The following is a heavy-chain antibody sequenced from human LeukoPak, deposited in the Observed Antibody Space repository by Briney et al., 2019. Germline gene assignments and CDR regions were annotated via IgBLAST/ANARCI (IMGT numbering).Heavy chain of an antibody. CDR2: ISYDGSNK. J-gene: IGHJ4*02. V-gene: IGHV3-30-3*01. D-gene: IGHD3-22*01. CDR3: ARGDYYDKGLDY. Sequence: GGSLRLSCAASGFTFSSYAMHWVRQAPGKGQEWVAVISYDGSNKYYADSVKGRFTISRDNSKNTLYLQMNSLRAEDTAVYYCARGDYYDKGLDYWGQGTLVTVSS. CDR1: GFTFSSYA.